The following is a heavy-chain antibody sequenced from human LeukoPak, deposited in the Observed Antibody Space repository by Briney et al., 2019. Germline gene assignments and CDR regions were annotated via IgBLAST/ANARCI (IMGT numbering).Heavy chain of an antibody. CDR3: ASGDLAYCGGDCYSPAFDY. J-gene: IGHJ4*02. D-gene: IGHD2-21*02. V-gene: IGHV1-46*01. Sequence: ASVKVSCKASGYTFTSYFMHWVRQAPGQRLGRVGILNASGGSTSYAQKFQGRVTMTRDTSTSTIYMELSSLRSEDTAVYYCASGDLAYCGGDCYSPAFDYWGQGTLVTVSS. CDR2: LNASGGST. CDR1: GYTFTSYF.